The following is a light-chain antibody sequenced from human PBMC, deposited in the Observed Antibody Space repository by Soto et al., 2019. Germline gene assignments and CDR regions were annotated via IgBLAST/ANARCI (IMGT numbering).Light chain of an antibody. CDR3: QQANSFPIT. J-gene: IGKJ5*01. V-gene: IGKV1-12*01. CDR1: QDISSW. Sequence: DIQMTQSPSSVSASVGDRVTITCRASQDISSWLAWYQQKPGKAPKLLIHAASFLQSGVPSRFSGSGSGTDFTLTISRLQPEDSATYYRQQANSFPITFGQGTRLEIK. CDR2: AAS.